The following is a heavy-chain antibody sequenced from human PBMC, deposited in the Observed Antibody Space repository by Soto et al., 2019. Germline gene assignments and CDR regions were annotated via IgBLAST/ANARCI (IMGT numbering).Heavy chain of an antibody. V-gene: IGHV4-59*01. D-gene: IGHD6-13*01. CDR3: ARGGSTWLEYFQH. Sequence: SETLSLTCTVSGGSISSYYWSWIRQPPGKGLEWIGYIYASGSTNYNPSLKSRITISVDTSKNQFSLKLSSVTAADTAVYYCARGGSTWLEYFQHWGQGTLVTVSS. CDR1: GGSISSYY. CDR2: IYASGST. J-gene: IGHJ1*01.